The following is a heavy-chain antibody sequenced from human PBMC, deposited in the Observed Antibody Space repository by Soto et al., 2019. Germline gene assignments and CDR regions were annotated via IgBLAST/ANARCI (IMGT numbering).Heavy chain of an antibody. V-gene: IGHV1-46*03. CDR3: ARPYYDFWSGYSDAFDI. J-gene: IGHJ3*02. D-gene: IGHD3-3*01. CDR1: GYTFTSYY. Sequence: GASVKVSCKASGYTFTSYYMHWVRQAPGQGLEWMGIINPSGGSTSYAQKFQGRVTMTRDTSTSTVYMELSSLRSEDTAVYYCARPYYDFWSGYSDAFDIWGQGTMVTVSS. CDR2: INPSGGST.